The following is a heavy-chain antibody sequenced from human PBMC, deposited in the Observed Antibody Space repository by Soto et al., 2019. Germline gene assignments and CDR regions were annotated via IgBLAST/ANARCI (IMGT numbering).Heavy chain of an antibody. Sequence: PGESLKISCKGSGYSFTSYWISWVRQMPGKALEWMGRIDPSDSYTNYSPSFQGHVTISADKSISTAYLQWSSLKASDTAMYYCARGLGAAGTSPSAFDYWGQGTLVTVSS. J-gene: IGHJ4*02. CDR2: IDPSDSYT. D-gene: IGHD6-13*01. CDR1: GYSFTSYW. CDR3: ARGLGAAGTSPSAFDY. V-gene: IGHV5-10-1*01.